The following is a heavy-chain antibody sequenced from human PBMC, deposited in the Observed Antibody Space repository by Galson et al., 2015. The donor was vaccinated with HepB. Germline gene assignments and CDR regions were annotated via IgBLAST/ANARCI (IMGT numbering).Heavy chain of an antibody. Sequence: VTVSCKVSGYTFTDYYMHWVQQTPGKGLEWMGLVDPEDGETIYAEKFQGTVTITADTATDTAYMELSSLRSEDTAVYYCAKDRLSGSYPTHFDYCGQGTLVTASS. CDR3: AKDRLSGSYPTHFDY. CDR1: GYTFTDYY. D-gene: IGHD3-10*01. CDR2: VDPEDGET. V-gene: IGHV1-69-2*01. J-gene: IGHJ4*02.